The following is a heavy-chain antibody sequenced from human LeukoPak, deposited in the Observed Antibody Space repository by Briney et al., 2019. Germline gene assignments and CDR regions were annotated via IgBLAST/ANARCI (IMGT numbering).Heavy chain of an antibody. CDR2: ISGSGDNT. D-gene: IGHD6-19*01. V-gene: IGHV3-23*01. CDR1: GFTFSSYA. Sequence: GGSLRLSCAASGFTFSSYAMSWVRQAPGKGLEWVSTISGSGDNTYYADSVKGRFTISRDNSKNVLYLQMNSLRGEDTALYYRAKARLVLGGYDYWGQGVLVTVSS. CDR3: AKARLVLGGYDY. J-gene: IGHJ4*02.